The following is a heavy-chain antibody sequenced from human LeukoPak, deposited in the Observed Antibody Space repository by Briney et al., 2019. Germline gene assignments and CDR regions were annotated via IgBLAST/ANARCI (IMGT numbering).Heavy chain of an antibody. CDR3: ARYQSYLGNDAFDI. D-gene: IGHD7-27*01. V-gene: IGHV4-34*01. J-gene: IGHJ3*02. Sequence: ASETLSLTCAVYGGSFSGYYWSWIRQPPGKGLEWIGEINHSGSTNYNPSLKSRVTISVDTSKNQFSLKLSSVTAADTAVYYCARYQSYLGNDAFDIWGQGTMVTVSS. CDR2: INHSGST. CDR1: GGSFSGYY.